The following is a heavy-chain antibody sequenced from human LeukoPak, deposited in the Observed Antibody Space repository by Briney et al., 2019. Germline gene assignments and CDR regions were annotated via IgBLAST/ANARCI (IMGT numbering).Heavy chain of an antibody. CDR1: GFTFSSYW. D-gene: IGHD3-10*01. Sequence: PGGSLRLSCGASGFTFSSYWMHWVRQAPGKGLVWVSVIYSGGTTYYADSVKGRFTISRDNSNNTLYPQMNSLRAEDTAVYYCAKVPDYYGSGRYHWGQGTLVTVSS. V-gene: IGHV3-66*01. J-gene: IGHJ4*02. CDR2: IYSGGTT. CDR3: AKVPDYYGSGRYH.